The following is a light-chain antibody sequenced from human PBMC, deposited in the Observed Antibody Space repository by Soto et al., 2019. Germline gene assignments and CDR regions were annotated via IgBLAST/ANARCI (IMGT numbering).Light chain of an antibody. J-gene: IGLJ7*01. Sequence: QSVLTQPPSVSAAPGQKVTIPCSGSSSNIGNNYVSWYQQVPGTAPKLLIYDNNKRPSGIPDRFSGSKSGTSATLGITGPQTGDEADHYCGTWDSSLSAVFGGGTQLTVL. CDR1: SSNIGNNY. CDR3: GTWDSSLSAV. CDR2: DNN. V-gene: IGLV1-51*01.